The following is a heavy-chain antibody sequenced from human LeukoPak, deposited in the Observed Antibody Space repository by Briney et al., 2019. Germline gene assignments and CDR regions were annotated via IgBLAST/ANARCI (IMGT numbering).Heavy chain of an antibody. CDR1: GFTFSSYS. CDR3: ARFGPFSSSWY. J-gene: IGHJ4*02. D-gene: IGHD6-13*01. V-gene: IGHV3-48*04. Sequence: GGSLRLSCAASGFTFSSYSMNWVRKAPGKGLEWVSYISSSSSTIYYADSVKGRFTISRDNAKYSLYLQMNSLRAEDTAVYYCARFGPFSSSWYWGQGTLVTVSS. CDR2: ISSSSSTI.